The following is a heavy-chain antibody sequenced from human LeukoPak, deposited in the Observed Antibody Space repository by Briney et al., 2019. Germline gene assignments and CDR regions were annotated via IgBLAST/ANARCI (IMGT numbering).Heavy chain of an antibody. J-gene: IGHJ4*02. CDR2: IYSSGST. CDR1: GGSISSGTYY. V-gene: IGHV4-61*02. CDR3: AREGPIYYYDSSGYLGY. Sequence: SETLSLTCTVSGGSISSGTYYWSWIRQPAGKGLEWIGRIYSSGSTSYNPSLESRVTISVDTSKNRFSLKLSSMTAADTAVYYCAREGPIYYYDSSGYLGYWGQGTLVTVSS. D-gene: IGHD3-22*01.